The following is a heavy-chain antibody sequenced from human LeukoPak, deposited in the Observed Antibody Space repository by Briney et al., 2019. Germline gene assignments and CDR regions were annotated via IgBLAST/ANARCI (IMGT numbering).Heavy chain of an antibody. V-gene: IGHV3-30*04. CDR2: ISDDGSNK. Sequence: GGSLRLSCAASGFTFITYAMHWVRQAPGKGLEWVAVISDDGSNKYYADSVKGRFTISRDNSKNTLYLQMNSLRPEDAAVYFCASSRGYSDYDSDYWGQGTLGTVSS. CDR3: ASSRGYSDYDSDY. CDR1: GFTFITYA. J-gene: IGHJ4*02. D-gene: IGHD5-12*01.